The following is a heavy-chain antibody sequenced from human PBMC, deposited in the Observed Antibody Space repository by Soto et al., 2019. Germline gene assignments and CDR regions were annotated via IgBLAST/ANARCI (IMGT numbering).Heavy chain of an antibody. V-gene: IGHV4-30-4*01. D-gene: IGHD3-22*01. CDR3: ARGGYYDSSGYYDNWFDP. J-gene: IGHJ5*02. CDR2: IYYSGST. Sequence: PSETLSLTCTVSVGSISSGDYYWRWVRQPPGKGLEWIGYIYYSGSTYYNPSLKSRVTISVDTSKNQFSLKLSSVTAADTAVYYCARGGYYDSSGYYDNWFDPWGQGTLVTVSS. CDR1: VGSISSGDYY.